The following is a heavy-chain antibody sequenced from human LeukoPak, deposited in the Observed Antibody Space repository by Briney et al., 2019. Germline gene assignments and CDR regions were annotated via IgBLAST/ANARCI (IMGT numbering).Heavy chain of an antibody. V-gene: IGHV4-38-2*01. CDR2: IYHSRST. J-gene: IGHJ4*02. CDR1: GYSISSGYY. D-gene: IGHD3-16*01. Sequence: PSETLSLTCAVSGYSISSGYYWGWIRQPPGKGLEWIGNIYHSRSTYYNPSLKSRVTISVDTSKNQFSLKLSSVTAADTAVYYCASLGITALVYWGQGTLVTVSS. CDR3: ASLGITALVY.